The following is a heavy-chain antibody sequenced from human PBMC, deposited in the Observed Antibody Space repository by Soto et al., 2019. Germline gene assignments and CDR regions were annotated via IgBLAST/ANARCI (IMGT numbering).Heavy chain of an antibody. D-gene: IGHD1-7*01. CDR2: ISVSGANS. CDR1: GITFSTYA. Sequence: GGSLRLSCVTSGITFSTYAMSWVRQAPGEGRECVSEISVSGANSYYADSVMGRFTISRDNSKSTLYLQMNSLRVEDTALYYCAIWNYGFDYWGRGTVVTVSS. J-gene: IGHJ4*02. V-gene: IGHV3-23*01. CDR3: AIWNYGFDY.